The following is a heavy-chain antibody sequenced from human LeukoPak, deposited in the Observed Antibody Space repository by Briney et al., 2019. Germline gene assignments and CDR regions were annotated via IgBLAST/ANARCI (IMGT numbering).Heavy chain of an antibody. CDR1: GYTFTSYD. CDR3: ARVVAAAGYYYYYYYMDV. CDR2: MNPNSGNT. V-gene: IGHV1-8*02. Sequence: GASVKVSCKASGYTFTSYDINWVRQATGQGLEWMGWMNPNSGNTGYAQKFQGRVTMTTDTSTSTAYMELRSLRSDDTAVYYCARVVAAAGYYYYYYYMDVWGKGTTVTVSS. D-gene: IGHD6-13*01. J-gene: IGHJ6*03.